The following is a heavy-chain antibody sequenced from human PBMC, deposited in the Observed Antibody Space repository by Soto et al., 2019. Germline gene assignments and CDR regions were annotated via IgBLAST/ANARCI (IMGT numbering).Heavy chain of an antibody. CDR2: IGARGFPI. V-gene: IGHV3-48*04. Sequence: EVQLVESGGGVMQPGGSLRLSCAASGLDFGVYPMNWVRQAPGKGLEWVSYIGARGFPIYYADSVRGRFAMSRDNANNSVFLQLDSLRAAYTAQYFCATEPFDYWGRGALVTVSS. CDR1: GLDFGVYP. J-gene: IGHJ4*02. CDR3: ATEPFDY.